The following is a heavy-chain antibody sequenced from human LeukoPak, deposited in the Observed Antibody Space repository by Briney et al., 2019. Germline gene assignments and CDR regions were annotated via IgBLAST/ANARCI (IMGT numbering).Heavy chain of an antibody. Sequence: GGSLRLSCAASGFTFSSYAMHWVRQAPGKGLEWVAVISYDGSNKYYADSVKGRFTISRDNSKNTLYLQMNSLRAEDTAVHYCASWCSSTSCSFDYWGQGTLVTVSS. J-gene: IGHJ4*02. V-gene: IGHV3-30*01. CDR1: GFTFSSYA. D-gene: IGHD2-2*01. CDR2: ISYDGSNK. CDR3: ASWCSSTSCSFDY.